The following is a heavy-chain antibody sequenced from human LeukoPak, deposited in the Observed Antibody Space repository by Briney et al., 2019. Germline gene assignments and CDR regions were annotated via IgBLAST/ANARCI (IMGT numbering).Heavy chain of an antibody. CDR2: IYTSGST. CDR3: ASGTPLDY. J-gene: IGHJ4*02. CDR1: GGSISSGSYY. D-gene: IGHD1-1*01. V-gene: IGHV4-61*02. Sequence: SETLSLTCTVSGGSISSGSYYWSWIRRPAGKGLEWIGRIYTSGSTNYNPSLKSRVTISVDTSKNQFSLKLSSVTAADTAVYYCASGTPLDYWGQGTLVTVSS.